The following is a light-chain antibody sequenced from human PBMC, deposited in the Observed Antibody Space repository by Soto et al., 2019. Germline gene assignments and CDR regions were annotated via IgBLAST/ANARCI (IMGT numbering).Light chain of an antibody. V-gene: IGKV3-20*01. Sequence: EIVLTQSPGTLALSPGERATLSCRASQSVGSNYLAWYQQKSGQAPRLLINVASSRATGIPDRFSGSGSGTAFTLTINRLEPEDFAVYYCQQYATSPLTFGGGTKVEIK. CDR1: QSVGSNY. J-gene: IGKJ4*01. CDR2: VAS. CDR3: QQYATSPLT.